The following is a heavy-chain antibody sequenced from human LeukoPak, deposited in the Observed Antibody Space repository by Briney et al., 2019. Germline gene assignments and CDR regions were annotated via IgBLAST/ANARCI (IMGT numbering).Heavy chain of an antibody. Sequence: GGSLRLSCAASGFTFGSYSMNWVRQAPGKGLEWVSSISSSSSYIYYADSVKGRFTISRDNAKNSLYLQMNSLRAEDTAVYYCARFSTRGSSWFFDYWGQGTLVTVSS. J-gene: IGHJ4*02. CDR1: GFTFGSYS. CDR2: ISSSSSYI. D-gene: IGHD6-13*01. CDR3: ARFSTRGSSWFFDY. V-gene: IGHV3-21*01.